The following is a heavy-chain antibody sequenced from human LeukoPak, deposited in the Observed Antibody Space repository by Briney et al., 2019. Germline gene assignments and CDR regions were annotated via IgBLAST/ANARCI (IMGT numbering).Heavy chain of an antibody. CDR1: GYTFTGYY. J-gene: IGHJ2*01. D-gene: IGHD3-22*01. CDR2: INPNSGGT. V-gene: IGHV1-2*02. CDR3: ARVSVGITMIVVARPWYFDL. Sequence: ASVKVSCKASGYTFTGYYMRWVRQAAGQGLEWMGWINPNSGGTNYAQKFQGRVTMTRDTSISTAYMELSRLRSDDTAVYYCARVSVGITMIVVARPWYFDLWGRGTLVTVSS.